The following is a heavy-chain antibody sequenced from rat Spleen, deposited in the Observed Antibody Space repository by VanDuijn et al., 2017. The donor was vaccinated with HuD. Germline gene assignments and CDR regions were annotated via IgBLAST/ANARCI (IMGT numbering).Heavy chain of an antibody. D-gene: IGHD4-1*01. CDR2: MKYNGDT. CDR1: GFSLTSYS. CDR3: ARDYPYKTGLDF. J-gene: IGHJ2*01. Sequence: QVQLKESGPGLVQPSQTLSLTCTVSGFSLTSYSVHWVRQPPGEGLEWMGRMKYNGDTSYSSALKSRLSISRDTSKNQVFLKMNSLQADDTGTYYCARDYPYKTGLDFWGQGIMVTVSS. V-gene: IGHV2-63*01.